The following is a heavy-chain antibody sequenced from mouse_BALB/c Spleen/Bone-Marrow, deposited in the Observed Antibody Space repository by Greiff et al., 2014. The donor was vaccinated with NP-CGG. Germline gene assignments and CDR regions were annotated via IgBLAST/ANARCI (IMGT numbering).Heavy chain of an antibody. CDR3: AIYYGNYYAMDY. Sequence: VQLKESGAELVKPGASVKLSCTASGFNIKDTYMHWVKQRPEQGLEWIGRIDPANGNTKYDPKFQGKATITADTSSNTAYLQLSGLTSEDTAVYYCAIYYGNYYAMDYWGQGTSVTVSS. V-gene: IGHV14-3*02. D-gene: IGHD2-1*01. J-gene: IGHJ4*01. CDR2: IDPANGNT. CDR1: GFNIKDTY.